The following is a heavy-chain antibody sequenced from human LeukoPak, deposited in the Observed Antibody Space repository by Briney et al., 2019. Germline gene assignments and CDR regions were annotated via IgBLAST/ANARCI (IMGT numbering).Heavy chain of an antibody. CDR1: GGSINSDY. CDR2: IYYSGST. Sequence: SESLSLTCTVSGGSINSDYWSWIRQPPGKGLEWIGFIYYSGSTNYSPSLRSRVTISVDTSKNQFSLKLSSVTAADTAVYYCARLINDGGNDYWGQGILVTVSS. CDR3: ARLINDGGNDY. J-gene: IGHJ4*02. V-gene: IGHV4-59*12. D-gene: IGHD4-23*01.